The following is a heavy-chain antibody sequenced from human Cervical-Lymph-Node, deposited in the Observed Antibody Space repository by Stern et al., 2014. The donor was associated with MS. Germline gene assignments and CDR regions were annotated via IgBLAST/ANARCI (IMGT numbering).Heavy chain of an antibody. D-gene: IGHD1-1*01. Sequence: VQLVESGGGVIQPGGSLRLSCTASGFTVSRDYMTWVRPAPGKGLEWVSLRTNVGSTFYTDSVKGRFTISRDDSKNTVYLHMTSLRAEDTAMYYCARDTSSPERSDWWGQGTLVTVSS. CDR3: ARDTSSPERSDW. J-gene: IGHJ4*02. CDR1: GFTVSRDY. V-gene: IGHV3-53*01. CDR2: RTNVGST.